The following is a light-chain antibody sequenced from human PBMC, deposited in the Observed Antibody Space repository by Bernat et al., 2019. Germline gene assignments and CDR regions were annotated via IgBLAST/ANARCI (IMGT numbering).Light chain of an antibody. Sequence: DIEMTQSPATLSVSPGERATLSCRASQSVSTYLAWYQHKPGQAPRLLIYQASNRATGGPARFTGSGAGTEFSLTIASLQLEDVAVYYCQQYTDWRTFGQGTKVEIK. J-gene: IGKJ1*01. CDR3: QQYTDWRT. CDR1: QSVSTY. CDR2: QAS. V-gene: IGKV3-15*01.